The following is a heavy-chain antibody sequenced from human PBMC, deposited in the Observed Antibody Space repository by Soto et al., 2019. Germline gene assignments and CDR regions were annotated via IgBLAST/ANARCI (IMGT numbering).Heavy chain of an antibody. J-gene: IGHJ3*01. Sequence: QVQMHESGPGLVKPSETLSLTCSVSGGSVNSGGYYWSWIRQPPGNGLEWIGYVFHTGSTNYNPSLKSRVTISLDRPKNQFSLKLTTVTAADTARYDCARLYGDYVYTWGQGTMVTVSS. V-gene: IGHV4-61*08. CDR1: GGSVNSGGYY. D-gene: IGHD4-17*01. CDR2: VFHTGST. CDR3: ARLYGDYVYT.